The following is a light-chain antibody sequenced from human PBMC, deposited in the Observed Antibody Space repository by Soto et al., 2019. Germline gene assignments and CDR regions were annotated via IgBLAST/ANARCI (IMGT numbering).Light chain of an antibody. CDR3: RHYNTYSPPYT. Sequence: DVQMTQFPSTLSASVGDRVTITCRASQSISYWLACYQQKPGKAPNLLIYKASSLESGVPSRFSGSGSGTEFTLTITNLQPDDFATYYCRHYNTYSPPYTFGQGTKLEIK. J-gene: IGKJ2*01. CDR2: KAS. V-gene: IGKV1-5*03. CDR1: QSISYW.